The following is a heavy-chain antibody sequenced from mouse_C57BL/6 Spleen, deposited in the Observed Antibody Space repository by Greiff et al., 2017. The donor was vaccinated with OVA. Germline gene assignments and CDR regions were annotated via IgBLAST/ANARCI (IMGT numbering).Heavy chain of an antibody. J-gene: IGHJ3*01. V-gene: IGHV1-55*01. CDR3: ARKDSSGLWFAY. CDR1: GYTFTSYW. Sequence: VQLQQPGAELVKPGASVKMSCKASGYTFTSYWITWVKQRPGQGLEWIGDIYPGSGSTNYNEKFKSKATLTVDTSSSTAYMQLSSLTSEDSAVYYCARKDSSGLWFAYWGQGTLVTVSA. D-gene: IGHD3-2*02. CDR2: IYPGSGST.